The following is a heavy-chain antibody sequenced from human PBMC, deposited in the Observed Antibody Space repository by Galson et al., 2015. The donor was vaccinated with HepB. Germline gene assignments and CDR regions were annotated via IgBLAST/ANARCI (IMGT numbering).Heavy chain of an antibody. Sequence: SLRLSCAVSGFNFSNYWMMWVRQAPGKGLEWVANIKEDGSDKYYVDSVKGRFTISRDNGKNSLYLQMNSLRAEDTAVYYCARRMRSGGQGTLVTVSS. CDR1: GFNFSNYW. CDR3: ARRMRS. J-gene: IGHJ4*02. V-gene: IGHV3-7*01. CDR2: IKEDGSDK. D-gene: IGHD5-24*01.